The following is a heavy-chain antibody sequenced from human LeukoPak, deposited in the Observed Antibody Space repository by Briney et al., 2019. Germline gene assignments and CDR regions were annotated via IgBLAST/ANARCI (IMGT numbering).Heavy chain of an antibody. CDR1: AGSVSTIDYY. V-gene: IGHV4-39*07. CDR2: IYYSGST. J-gene: IGHJ4*02. Sequence: SETLSLTCIVSAGSVSTIDYYWAWIRLPPGKGLEWIGSIYYSGSTYYNPSLKSRVTISIDTSKNQFSLKLSSVTAADTAVYYCARERSYYYDSSGSPIHDYWGQGTLVTVSS. CDR3: ARERSYYYDSSGSPIHDY. D-gene: IGHD3-22*01.